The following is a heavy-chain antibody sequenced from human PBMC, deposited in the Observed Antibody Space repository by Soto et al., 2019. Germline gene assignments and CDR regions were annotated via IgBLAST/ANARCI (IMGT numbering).Heavy chain of an antibody. V-gene: IGHV6-1*01. J-gene: IGHJ6*04. CDR1: GDSVSSNSAA. Sequence: SQTLSLTCAISGDSVSSNSAAWNWIRQSPSRGLEWLGRTYYRSKWYNAYALSVKSRITINPDTSKNQFSLQLNSVTPEDTAVYFCARDAGKATGMDVWGKGTTVTVSS. D-gene: IGHD6-13*01. CDR2: TYYRSKWYN. CDR3: ARDAGKATGMDV.